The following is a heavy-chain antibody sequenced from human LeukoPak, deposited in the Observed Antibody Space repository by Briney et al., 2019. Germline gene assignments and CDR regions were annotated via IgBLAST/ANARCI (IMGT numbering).Heavy chain of an antibody. J-gene: IGHJ4*02. V-gene: IGHV3-53*01. D-gene: IGHD2/OR15-2a*01. CDR2: IYSGDNT. CDR1: GFSVGTNY. Sequence: GGSLRLSCAASGFSVGTNYMTWVRQAPGKGLEWVSVIYSGDNTYYADSVKGRFTISRDNSKNTVYLQMRNLRVEHTAVYYCAKVVAGNIDYYFDYWGQGILVAVSS. CDR3: AKVVAGNIDYYFDY.